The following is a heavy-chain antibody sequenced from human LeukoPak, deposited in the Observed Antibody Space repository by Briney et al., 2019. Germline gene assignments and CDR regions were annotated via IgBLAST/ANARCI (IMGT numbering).Heavy chain of an antibody. CDR3: ARDVQYSSDL. Sequence: GGSLRLSCTASGFIFNDYWMHWVRRAPGKGLVWVSLITGDGSRTSYVDSVKGRFTISRDNAKNTLYLQMDSLRAEDTAMYFCARDVQYSSDLWGQGTLVTVSS. CDR1: GFIFNDYW. J-gene: IGHJ5*02. D-gene: IGHD6-19*01. CDR2: ITGDGSRT. V-gene: IGHV3-74*01.